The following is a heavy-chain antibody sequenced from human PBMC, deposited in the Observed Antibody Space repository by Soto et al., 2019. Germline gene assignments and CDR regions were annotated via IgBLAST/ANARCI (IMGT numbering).Heavy chain of an antibody. CDR1: GYTFTSYA. Sequence: QVQLVQSGAEEKKPGASVKVSCKASGYTFTSYAMHWVRQAAGQRLEWMGWINAGNGNRKYSQKLQGRVTITRDTSASTAYMELSSLRSEDTAVYYCARDDYYIWGQGTMVTVSS. J-gene: IGHJ3*02. V-gene: IGHV1-3*05. D-gene: IGHD3-16*01. CDR2: INAGNGNR. CDR3: ARDDYYI.